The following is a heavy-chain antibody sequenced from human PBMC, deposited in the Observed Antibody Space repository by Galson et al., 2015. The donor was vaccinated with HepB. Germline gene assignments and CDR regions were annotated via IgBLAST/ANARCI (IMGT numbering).Heavy chain of an antibody. D-gene: IGHD3-22*01. CDR2: INSDGSST. V-gene: IGHV3-74*01. Sequence: SLRLSCAASGFTFSSYWMHWVRQAPGKGLVWVSRINSDGSSTSYADSVKGRFPISRDNAKNTLYLQMNSLRAEDTAVYYCARGTYYYDSSLDHWGQGTLVTVSS. CDR3: ARGTYYYDSSLDH. J-gene: IGHJ5*02. CDR1: GFTFSSYW.